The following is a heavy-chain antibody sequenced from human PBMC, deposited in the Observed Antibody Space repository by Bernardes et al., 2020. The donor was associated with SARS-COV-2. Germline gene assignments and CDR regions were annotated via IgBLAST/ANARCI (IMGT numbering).Heavy chain of an antibody. Sequence: GGSLRLSCAASGFTFSSYAMSWVRQAPGKGLEWVSAISGSGGSTYYADSVKGRFTISRDNSKNTLYLQMNSLRAEDTAVYYCAKDPKLRFLEWLPSYYFDYWGQGTLVTVSS. J-gene: IGHJ4*02. D-gene: IGHD3-3*01. CDR1: GFTFSSYA. V-gene: IGHV3-23*01. CDR3: AKDPKLRFLEWLPSYYFDY. CDR2: ISGSGGST.